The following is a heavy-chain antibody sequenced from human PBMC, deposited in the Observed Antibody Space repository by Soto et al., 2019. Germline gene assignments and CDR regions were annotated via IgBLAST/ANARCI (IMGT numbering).Heavy chain of an antibody. Sequence: GGSLRLSCSASGFTFSIYAMHWVRQAPGKGLEYVSSISTNGGSTHYADSVKGRFTISRDNSKNTLYLQMNSLRAEDTAVYYCAREGGIAVAGPHYYYGMDVWGQGTTVTVSS. J-gene: IGHJ6*02. V-gene: IGHV3-64*04. CDR2: ISTNGGST. CDR1: GFTFSIYA. D-gene: IGHD6-19*01. CDR3: AREGGIAVAGPHYYYGMDV.